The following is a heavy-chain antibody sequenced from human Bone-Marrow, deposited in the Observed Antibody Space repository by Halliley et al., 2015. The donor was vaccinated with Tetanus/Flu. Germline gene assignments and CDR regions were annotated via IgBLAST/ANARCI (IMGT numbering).Heavy chain of an antibody. CDR2: ISGSGAYT. J-gene: IGHJ4*02. Sequence: SLRLSCAASRFDFSTHSMNWVRQAPGKGLECVSSISGSGAYTFYADSVKGRFTISRDNAKNSLYLQVNSLRAEDTAIYYCARDPAVVVQWVAGTGHPFDHWGQGTLVTVSS. CDR3: ARDPAVVVQWVAGTGHPFDH. V-gene: IGHV3-21*06. CDR1: RFDFSTHS. D-gene: IGHD6-19*01.